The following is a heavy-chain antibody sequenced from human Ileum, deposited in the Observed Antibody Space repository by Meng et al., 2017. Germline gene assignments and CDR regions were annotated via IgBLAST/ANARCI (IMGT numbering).Heavy chain of an antibody. CDR1: EYSFSNYY. Sequence: QVPLVQSGGEVKKPGASVKVSCKSSEYSFSNYYLHWMRQAPGQGLEWLGVSNPGGGSTNYAQKFQGRVTMTRDTSANTVYMELGSLKSEDTAVYYCVREFRGGYFDYWGQGTLVTVSS. J-gene: IGHJ4*02. CDR3: VREFRGGYFDY. CDR2: SNPGGGST. V-gene: IGHV1-46*01. D-gene: IGHD3-16*01.